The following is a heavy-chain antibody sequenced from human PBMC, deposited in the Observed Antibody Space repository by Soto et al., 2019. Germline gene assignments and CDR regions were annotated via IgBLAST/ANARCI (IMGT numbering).Heavy chain of an antibody. D-gene: IGHD6-6*01. J-gene: IGHJ6*02. V-gene: IGHV3-30-3*01. Sequence: QAQLVESGGGVVQPGVSLRLSCAASGFIFSSYAIHWVRQAPGKGLEWVALISYDGNNKFYADSVKGRITRSRDDANNTVHLQMSSLRDEDTDVYYCARSLAASSVTGFDVWFQGTTVTVSS. CDR3: ARSLAASSVTGFDV. CDR1: GFIFSSYA. CDR2: ISYDGNNK.